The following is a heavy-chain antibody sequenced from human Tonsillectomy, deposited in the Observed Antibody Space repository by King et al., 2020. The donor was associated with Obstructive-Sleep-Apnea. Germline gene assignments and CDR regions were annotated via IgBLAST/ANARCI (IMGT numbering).Heavy chain of an antibody. V-gene: IGHV4-59*08. CDR1: GGSISSFY. Sequence: QLQESGPGLVKPSETLSLTCSVSGGSISSFYWTWIRQPPGEGLDWIGYIYYSGSTIYNPSLTSRVTTSVETSKNQFSLKLSSVTAADTAVYYCARHASSGYYEGIDYWGQGTLVTVSS. CDR3: ARHASSGYYEGIDY. CDR2: IYYSGST. D-gene: IGHD3-22*01. J-gene: IGHJ4*02.